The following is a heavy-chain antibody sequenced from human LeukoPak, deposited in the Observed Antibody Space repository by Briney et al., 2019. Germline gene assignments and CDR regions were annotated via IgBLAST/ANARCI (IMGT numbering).Heavy chain of an antibody. V-gene: IGHV5-51*01. CDR3: AREGVVVTDYFDY. CDR1: GYSFTSYW. D-gene: IGHD3-22*01. Sequence: GESLKISCKGSGYSFTSYWIAWVRPMPGKGLEWMGIIYPGDSDTRYSPSFQGHVTISADKSISTAYLQWSSLEASDTAMYYCAREGVVVTDYFDYWGQGTLVTVSS. J-gene: IGHJ4*02. CDR2: IYPGDSDT.